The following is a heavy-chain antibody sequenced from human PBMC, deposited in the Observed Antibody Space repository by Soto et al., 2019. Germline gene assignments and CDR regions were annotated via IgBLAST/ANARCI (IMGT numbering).Heavy chain of an antibody. V-gene: IGHV3-23*01. CDR1: GFTFSSYA. D-gene: IGHD3-22*01. CDR2: ISGSSGST. J-gene: IGHJ4*02. Sequence: GGSLRLSCAASGFTFSSYAMSWVRQAPGKGLEWVSAISGSSGSTYYADSVKGRFTISRDNSKNSLYLQMNSLRAEDTAVYYCAKDRGGYYDNSGYYYDYWGQGTLVTVSS. CDR3: AKDRGGYYDNSGYYYDY.